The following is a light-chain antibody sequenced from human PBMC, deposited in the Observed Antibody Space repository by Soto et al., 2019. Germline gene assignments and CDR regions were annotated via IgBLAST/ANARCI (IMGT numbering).Light chain of an antibody. CDR2: GAS. CDR3: QESYSSPYF. V-gene: IGKV1-39*01. CDR1: RSISRY. Sequence: DIRLTQSPASLSASVGDRVSITCRTSRSISRYLNWYQQKLGKAPKLLIYGASTLQGGVPTRFSGSGSGTGFTLTLRGLQPEDFATYYCQESYSSPYFFGQGTKLEMK. J-gene: IGKJ2*01.